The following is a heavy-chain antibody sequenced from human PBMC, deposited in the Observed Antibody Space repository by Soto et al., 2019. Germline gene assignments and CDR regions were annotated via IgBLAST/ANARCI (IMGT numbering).Heavy chain of an antibody. Sequence: ASVKVSCKVSGYTLTEISMHWVRQAPGKGLEWMGGFDPEDGETIYAQKFQGRVTMTEDTSTDTAYMELSSLRSEDTAVYYCATKDYYDSSGYYYLGAFDIWGQGTMVTVSS. V-gene: IGHV1-24*01. CDR3: ATKDYYDSSGYYYLGAFDI. CDR1: GYTLTEIS. CDR2: FDPEDGET. D-gene: IGHD3-22*01. J-gene: IGHJ3*02.